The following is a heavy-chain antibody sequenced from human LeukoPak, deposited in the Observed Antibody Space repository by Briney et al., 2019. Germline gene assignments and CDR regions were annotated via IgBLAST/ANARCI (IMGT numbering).Heavy chain of an antibody. CDR2: IIPIFGTA. V-gene: IGHV1-69*05. CDR3: AGRDGYNLGAY. J-gene: IGHJ4*02. D-gene: IGHD5-24*01. Sequence: SVKVSCKVSGYTLTELSMHWVRQAPGQGLEWMGGIIPIFGTANYAQKFQGRVTITTDESTSTAYMELSSLRSEDTAVYYCAGRDGYNLGAYWGQGTLVTVSS. CDR1: GYTLTELS.